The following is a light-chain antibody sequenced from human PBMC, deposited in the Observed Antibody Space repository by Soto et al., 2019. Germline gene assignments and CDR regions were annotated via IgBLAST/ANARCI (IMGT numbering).Light chain of an antibody. CDR1: QSVISY. J-gene: IGKJ1*01. CDR2: AAS. V-gene: IGKV1-39*01. CDR3: QQNYIVPPT. Sequence: DIQMTQSPSSLSASVGDRVTITCRASQSVISYLSWYQLRPGKAPKLLIYAASNLQSGVPSRFSGSGSGTDFTLTISSLQPEDFATYSFQQNYIVPPTFGQGTKVEIK.